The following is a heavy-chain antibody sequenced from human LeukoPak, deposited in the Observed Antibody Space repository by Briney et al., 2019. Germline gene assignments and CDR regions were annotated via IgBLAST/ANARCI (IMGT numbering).Heavy chain of an antibody. D-gene: IGHD6-13*01. Sequence: RASVKVSCKASGGTFSSYAISWVRQAPGQGLEWMGGIIPIFGTANYAQKFQGRVTITTDESTSTAYMELSSLRSEDTAVYYCARGRYSSSWYDYYFDYWGQGTLVTVSS. J-gene: IGHJ4*02. CDR2: IIPIFGTA. CDR3: ARGRYSSSWYDYYFDY. V-gene: IGHV1-69*05. CDR1: GGTFSSYA.